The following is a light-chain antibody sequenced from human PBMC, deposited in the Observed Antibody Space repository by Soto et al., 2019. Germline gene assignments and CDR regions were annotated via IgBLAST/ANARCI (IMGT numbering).Light chain of an antibody. Sequence: DSQMTQSPSSLSASVGLRFTITCRASQSISSYLNWYQQKPGKAPKILIYAASSLQSGVPSRFSGSGYGTDFNLTISSLQTEDFATYDCQQSYSTPPTFGQGTKVDIK. V-gene: IGKV1-39*01. CDR1: QSISSY. CDR3: QQSYSTPPT. CDR2: AAS. J-gene: IGKJ1*01.